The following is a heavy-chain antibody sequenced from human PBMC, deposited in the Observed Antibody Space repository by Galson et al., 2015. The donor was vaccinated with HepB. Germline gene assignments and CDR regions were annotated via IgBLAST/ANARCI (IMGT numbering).Heavy chain of an antibody. V-gene: IGHV4-4*09. CDR1: GVPIGTYY. J-gene: IGHJ4*01. CDR3: ASHPDYGDY. CDR2: IYSDGTT. Sequence: SETLSLTCTVSGVPIGTYYWSWFRQSPGKRMEWLGYIYSDGTTTYSPSLKSRISISVDTAKRRLSLTVRSVTAADTAVYSCASHPDYGDYWGQGTLVTVSS.